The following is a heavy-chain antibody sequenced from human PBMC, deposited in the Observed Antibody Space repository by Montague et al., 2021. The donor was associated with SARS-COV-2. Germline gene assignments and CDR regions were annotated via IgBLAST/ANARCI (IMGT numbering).Heavy chain of an antibody. CDR1: GFIFSSYE. CDR3: ARDRDWDDWCGMDV. CDR2: ISSSCGGSTQ. D-gene: IGHD2-21*01. V-gene: IGHV3-48*03. Sequence: SLRLSCAASGFIFSSYEMNWVRQAPGKGLEWISYISSSCGGSTQHYTDSVKGRFTISRDNAKNSLYLQMNSLRVEDTAIYYCARDRDWDDWCGMDVWGQGTTVTVSS. J-gene: IGHJ6*02.